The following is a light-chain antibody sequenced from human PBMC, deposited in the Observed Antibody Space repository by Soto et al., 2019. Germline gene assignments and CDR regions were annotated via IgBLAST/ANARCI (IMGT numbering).Light chain of an antibody. Sequence: DIQLTQSPSFLSASVGDRVTITCRASQGISSYLAWYQQKPGKAPKLLIYAASTLQSGVPSRFSGSGSGTEFTLTISSLQPEDFATYYCQQLNSYPWTFGQGTKVAIK. CDR1: QGISSY. V-gene: IGKV1-9*01. CDR3: QQLNSYPWT. CDR2: AAS. J-gene: IGKJ1*01.